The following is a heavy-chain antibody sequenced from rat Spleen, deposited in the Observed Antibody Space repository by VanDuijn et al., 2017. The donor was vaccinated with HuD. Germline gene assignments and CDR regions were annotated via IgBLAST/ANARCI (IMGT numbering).Heavy chain of an antibody. CDR3: ATYTNYFFEH. V-gene: IGHV5-19*01. CDR2: ISPGGDST. D-gene: IGHD1-10*01. J-gene: IGHJ2*01. CDR1: GFTFSNFG. Sequence: EVQLVDSGGGLVQPGRSLKLSCAASGFTFSNFGMHWIRQAPTKGLEWVTSISPGGDSTYYRDSVKGRFTISRDNAKSTLYLQMDSLRSEDTATYYCATYTNYFFEHWGQGVMVAVSS.